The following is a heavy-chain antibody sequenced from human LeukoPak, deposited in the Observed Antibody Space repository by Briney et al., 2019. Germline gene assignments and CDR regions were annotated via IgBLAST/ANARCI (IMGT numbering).Heavy chain of an antibody. CDR3: ARDWGNWNYDY. J-gene: IGHJ4*02. CDR1: GLTVSSNY. V-gene: IGHV3-66*01. D-gene: IGHD1-7*01. CDR2: ISSGGST. Sequence: GGSLRLTCAASGLTVSSNYMSWVRQAPGKGLEWVSLISSGGSTYYADSVRGRFTISRDNSKNTLYLQMNSLRAEDTAVYYCARDWGNWNYDYWGQGTLVTVSS.